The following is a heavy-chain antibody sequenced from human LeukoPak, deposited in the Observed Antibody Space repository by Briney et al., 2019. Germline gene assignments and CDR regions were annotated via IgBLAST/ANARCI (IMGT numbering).Heavy chain of an antibody. J-gene: IGHJ4*02. CDR1: GFTFSSFW. Sequence: PGGSLRLSCAASGFTFSSFWMHWVCQVPGKGLVWVSHINSDGSRSTYADPVKGRFSISRNTAENTVYLQMNSLRAEDTAVYYCARGSAYQLLLLDYWGQGTLVTVSS. CDR3: ARGSAYQLLLLDY. CDR2: INSDGSRS. D-gene: IGHD2-2*01. V-gene: IGHV3-74*01.